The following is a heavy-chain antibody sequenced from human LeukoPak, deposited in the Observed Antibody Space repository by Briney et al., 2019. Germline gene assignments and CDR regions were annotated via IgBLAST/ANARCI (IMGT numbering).Heavy chain of an antibody. CDR3: ARSPYYYDSSGYYYSPFDY. CDR2: IYYSGST. Sequence: SETLSLTCTVSGGSISSYYWSWIRQPPGKGLEWIGYIYYSGSTNYNPSLKSRVTISVDTSKNQFSLKLSSVTAADTAVYYRARSPYYYDSSGYYYSPFDYWGQGTLVTVSS. V-gene: IGHV4-59*08. D-gene: IGHD3-22*01. J-gene: IGHJ4*02. CDR1: GGSISSYY.